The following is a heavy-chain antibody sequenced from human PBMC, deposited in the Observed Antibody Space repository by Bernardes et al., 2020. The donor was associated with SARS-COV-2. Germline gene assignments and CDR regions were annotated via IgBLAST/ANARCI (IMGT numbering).Heavy chain of an antibody. CDR1: GGSISRYY. CDR3: ARNEYNSGWFAY. CDR2: VYYSGGT. V-gene: IGHV4-59*01. D-gene: IGHD6-19*01. J-gene: IGHJ4*02. Sequence: SETLSLTCTVSGGSISRYYWTWIRQPPGKGLEWIGYVYYSGGTNYNPSLKSRVTMSVDTSKNQFSLKLSSVTAADTAVYYCARNEYNSGWFAYWGQGTLVTVSS.